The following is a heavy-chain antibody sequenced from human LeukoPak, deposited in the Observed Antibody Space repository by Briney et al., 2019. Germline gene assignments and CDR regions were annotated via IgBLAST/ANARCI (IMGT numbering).Heavy chain of an antibody. V-gene: IGHV1-8*01. J-gene: IGHJ4*02. CDR1: GYTFTSYD. CDR2: MNPNSGNT. D-gene: IGHD6-19*01. CDR3: ARVILAVDGSRTIGY. Sequence: ASLKVSCKASGYTFTSYDINWVRQDTGQGLEWMGWMNPNSGNTGYAQKFQGRVTMTRNTSIRTAYMELSSLIYEDTAVYYCARVILAVDGSRTIGYWGQGTLVTVSS.